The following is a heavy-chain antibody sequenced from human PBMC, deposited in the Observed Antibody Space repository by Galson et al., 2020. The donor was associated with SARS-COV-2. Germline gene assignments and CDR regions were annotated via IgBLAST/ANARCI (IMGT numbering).Heavy chain of an antibody. Sequence: GGSLRLSCVGPGFTFSSYWMHWVRQAPGKGLVWVSRINSDGSSTNYADSVKGRFTISRDNAKNTLYLQMNSLRAEDTAVYYCTRVSGYDYYYYGMDVWGQGTAVTVSS. CDR3: TRVSGYDYYYYGMDV. CDR1: GFTFSSYW. D-gene: IGHD5-12*01. CDR2: INSDGSST. V-gene: IGHV3-74*01. J-gene: IGHJ6*02.